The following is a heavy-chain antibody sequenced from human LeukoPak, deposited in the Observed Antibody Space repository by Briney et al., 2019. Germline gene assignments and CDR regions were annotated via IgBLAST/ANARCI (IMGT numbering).Heavy chain of an antibody. Sequence: PGGSLRLFCAASGFTFSYAWMTWVRQGPGKGLEWVGHITVRSDGGTTDYAAPVKGRFTISRDDSKNTLYLQVDSLQTEDTAVYYCASLVGFSLYYWGQGTLVTVSS. CDR1: GFTFSYAW. CDR2: ITVRSDGGTT. D-gene: IGHD1-26*01. J-gene: IGHJ4*02. V-gene: IGHV3-15*01. CDR3: ASLVGFSLYY.